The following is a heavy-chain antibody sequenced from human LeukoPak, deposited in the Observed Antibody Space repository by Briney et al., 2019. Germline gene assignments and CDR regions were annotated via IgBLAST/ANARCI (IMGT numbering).Heavy chain of an antibody. J-gene: IGHJ4*02. CDR2: ISSSSSAI. Sequence: GGSLRLSCAASGFTFSSYSMNWVRQAPGKGLEWVSYISSSSSAIYYADSVKGRFTISRDNAKNSLYLQMNSLRAEDTAVYYCARDDGDYSVGYWGQGTLVTVSS. CDR1: GFTFSSYS. V-gene: IGHV3-48*01. CDR3: ARDDGDYSVGY. D-gene: IGHD2-21*02.